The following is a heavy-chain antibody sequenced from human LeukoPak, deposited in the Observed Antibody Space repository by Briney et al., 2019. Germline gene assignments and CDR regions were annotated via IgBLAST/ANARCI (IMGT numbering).Heavy chain of an antibody. V-gene: IGHV3-15*01. CDR2: IKSKTDGGTT. J-gene: IGHJ4*02. CDR1: GFTFSNAW. Sequence: KPGGSLRLSCAASGFTFSNAWMSWVRQAPGKGLEWVGRIKSKTDGGTTDYAAPVKGRFTISRDDSKNTLYLQMNSLKTEDTAVYYCTTDSPGKDSSSWSFFDYWGQGTLVTVSS. D-gene: IGHD6-13*01. CDR3: TTDSPGKDSSSWSFFDY.